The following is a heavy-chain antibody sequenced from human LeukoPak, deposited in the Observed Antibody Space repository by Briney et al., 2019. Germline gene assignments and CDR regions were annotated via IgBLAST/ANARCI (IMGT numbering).Heavy chain of an antibody. V-gene: IGHV4-4*02. D-gene: IGHD5/OR15-5a*01. CDR3: ARDPNIVSAVTLRAFDI. Sequence: SETLSLTCAVSGGSISSSSWWSWVRQPPGRGLEWIGEVFHDGSPNHNPSFRGRVTILVDKSKNQFSLNLGSLTAADTAMYYCARDPNIVSAVTLRAFDIWGQGTMVSVSS. J-gene: IGHJ3*02. CDR1: GGSISSSSW. CDR2: VFHDGSP.